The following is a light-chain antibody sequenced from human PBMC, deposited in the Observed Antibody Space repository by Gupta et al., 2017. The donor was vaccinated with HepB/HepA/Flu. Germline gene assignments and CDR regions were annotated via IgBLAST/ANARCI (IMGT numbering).Light chain of an antibody. CDR1: QSVSSSY. Sequence: QSPVTLSLSPGERATLSCRASQSVSSSYLAWYQQKPGQAPRLLIYGASSRATGIPDRFSGSGSGTDFTLTISRLEPEDFAVYYCQQDGSSPLTFGGGTKVEIK. J-gene: IGKJ4*01. CDR2: GAS. V-gene: IGKV3-20*01. CDR3: QQDGSSPLT.